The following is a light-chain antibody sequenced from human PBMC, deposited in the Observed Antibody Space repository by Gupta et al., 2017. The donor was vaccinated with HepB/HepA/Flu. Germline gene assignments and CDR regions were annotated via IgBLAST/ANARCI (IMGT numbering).Light chain of an antibody. V-gene: IGKV1-33*01. Sequence: DIQMTQSPSSLSASLGDRVTITCQASQDISNYLTWFQQKPGTAPKLLIYGASNLETGVPSRFSGSGSGTDFTFTISSLQPEDFATYYCQQYDALPPTFGGGTKVEIK. J-gene: IGKJ4*01. CDR1: QDISNY. CDR2: GAS. CDR3: QQYDALPPT.